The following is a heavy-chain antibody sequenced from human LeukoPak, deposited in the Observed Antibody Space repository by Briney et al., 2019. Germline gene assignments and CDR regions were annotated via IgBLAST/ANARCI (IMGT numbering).Heavy chain of an antibody. J-gene: IGHJ4*02. CDR2: ISSSSSYI. CDR3: ARDGSYGYRLGY. CDR1: GFTFSSYS. D-gene: IGHD5-18*01. Sequence: GGSLRLSCAASGFTFSSYSMNWVRQAPGKGLEWVSSISSSSSYIYYADSVKGRFTISRDNAKNSLYLQMNSLRAEDTAVYYCARDGSYGYRLGYWGQGTLVTVSS. V-gene: IGHV3-21*01.